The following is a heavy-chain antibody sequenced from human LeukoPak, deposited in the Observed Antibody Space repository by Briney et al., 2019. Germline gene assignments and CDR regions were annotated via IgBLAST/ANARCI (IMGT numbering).Heavy chain of an antibody. CDR2: INHSGST. V-gene: IGHV4-34*01. CDR1: GFTFSSYS. CDR3: ARLSLKVLEWSPTKGKETHYFDY. J-gene: IGHJ4*02. Sequence: GSLRLSCAASGFTFSSYSMNWVRQPPGKGLEWIGEINHSGSTNYNPSLKSRVTISVDTSKNQFSLKLSSVTAADTAVYYCARLSLKVLEWSPTKGKETHYFDYWGQGTLVTVSS. D-gene: IGHD3-3*01.